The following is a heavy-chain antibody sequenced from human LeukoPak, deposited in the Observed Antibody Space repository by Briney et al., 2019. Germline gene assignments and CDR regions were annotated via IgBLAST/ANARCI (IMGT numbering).Heavy chain of an antibody. CDR1: GGTFSSYA. CDR2: IIPILGIA. CDR3: ASSGYNKHDDAFDI. D-gene: IGHD5-12*01. V-gene: IGHV1-69*04. J-gene: IGHJ3*02. Sequence: GASVKVSCKASGGTFSSYATSWVRQAPGQGLEWMGRIIPILGIANYAQKFQGRVTITADKSTSTAYMELSSLRSEDTAVYYCASSGYNKHDDAFDIWGQGTMVTVSS.